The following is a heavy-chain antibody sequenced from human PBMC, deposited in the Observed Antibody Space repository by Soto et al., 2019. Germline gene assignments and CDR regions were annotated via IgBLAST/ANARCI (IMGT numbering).Heavy chain of an antibody. CDR3: ASDPYYYASEY. D-gene: IGHD3-10*01. Sequence: KTGGSLRLSCAASGLTFRDYYMTWIRQAPGKGLEWVSYISSSGSTIYYAGSVKGRFTVSRDNAKNSLYLQMNSLRAEDAAVYYCASDPYYYASEYWGQGTLVTVSS. CDR2: ISSSGSTI. V-gene: IGHV3-11*01. J-gene: IGHJ4*02. CDR1: GLTFRDYY.